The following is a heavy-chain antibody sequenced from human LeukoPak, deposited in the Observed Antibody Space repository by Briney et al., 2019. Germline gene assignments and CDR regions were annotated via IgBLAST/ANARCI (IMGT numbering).Heavy chain of an antibody. D-gene: IGHD3-10*01. J-gene: IGHJ4*02. CDR2: ISYDGSNK. V-gene: IGHV3-30*18. Sequence: GESLRLSCAASGFTFSSYSMNWVRQAPGKGLEWVAVISYDGSNKYYADSVKGRFTISRDNSKNTLYLQMNSLRAEDTAVYYCAKSPLSGSYLWYFDYWGQGTLVTVSS. CDR1: GFTFSSYS. CDR3: AKSPLSGSYLWYFDY.